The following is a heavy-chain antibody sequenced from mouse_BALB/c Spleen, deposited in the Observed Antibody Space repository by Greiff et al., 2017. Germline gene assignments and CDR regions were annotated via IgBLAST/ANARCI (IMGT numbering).Heavy chain of an antibody. CDR2: ILPGSGST. Sequence: VQLQQSGAELMKPGASVKISCKATGYTFSSYWIEWVKQRPGHGLEWIGEILPGSGSTNYNEKFKGKATFTADTSSNTAYMQLSSLTSEDSAVYYCARGDYYGSSAYWGQGTLVTVSA. J-gene: IGHJ3*01. CDR1: GYTFSSYW. V-gene: IGHV1-9*01. CDR3: ARGDYYGSSAY. D-gene: IGHD1-1*01.